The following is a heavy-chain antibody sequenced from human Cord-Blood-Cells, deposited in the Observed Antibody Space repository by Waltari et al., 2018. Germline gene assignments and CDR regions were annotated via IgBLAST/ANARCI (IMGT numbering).Heavy chain of an antibody. CDR3: ARGAGGMDV. CDR2: INHRGGP. V-gene: IGHV4-34*01. CDR1: GGSFSGYY. J-gene: IGHJ6*02. D-gene: IGHD6-13*01. Sequence: QVQLQQWGAGLLKPSETLSLTCAVYGGSFSGYYWSWIRQPPGKGLAWIGEINHRGGPNSNPTLKSRVTISVDTSKNQFSLKLSSVTAADTAVYYCARGAGGMDVWGQGTTVTVSS.